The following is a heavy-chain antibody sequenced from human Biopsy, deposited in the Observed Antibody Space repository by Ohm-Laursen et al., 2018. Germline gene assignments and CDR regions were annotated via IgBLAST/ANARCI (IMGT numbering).Heavy chain of an antibody. Sequence: SLRLSCAAFGFTFSAAWMYWVRQAPGKGLECVALVKSNANGGTTEYPAPVEGRFSISRDDSRNTVYLHMSSLNTDDTAMYFYTAGIPGLSRSSDYWGQGTLVTVSS. D-gene: IGHD6-19*01. J-gene: IGHJ4*02. CDR3: TAGIPGLSRSSDY. CDR1: GFTFSAAW. CDR2: VKSNANGGTT. V-gene: IGHV3-15*05.